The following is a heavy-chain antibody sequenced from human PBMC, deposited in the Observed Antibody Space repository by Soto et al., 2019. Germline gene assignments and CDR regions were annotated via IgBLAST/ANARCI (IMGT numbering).Heavy chain of an antibody. CDR1: VYTFTSYA. CDR2: INAGNGNT. D-gene: IGHD3-3*01. CDR3: ARSNLEWLFDY. J-gene: IGHJ4*02. Sequence: GASVTVSCKASVYTFTSYAMHWVRQAPGQRLEWMGWINAGNGNTKYSQKFQGRVTITRDTSASTAHMELSSLRSEDTAVYYCARSNLEWLFDYWGQGTLVTVSS. V-gene: IGHV1-3*01.